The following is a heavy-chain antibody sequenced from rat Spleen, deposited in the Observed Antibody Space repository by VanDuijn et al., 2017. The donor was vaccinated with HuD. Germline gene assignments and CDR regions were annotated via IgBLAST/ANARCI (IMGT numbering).Heavy chain of an antibody. CDR2: ISYGGNNI. Sequence: EVQLVESGGGLVQPGRSMRLSCSASGFTFSDYGMAWVRQAPTKGLEWVATISYGGNNIYYRDSVKGRFTGSRDNAKSIVYLQMNSLRSEDTATYYCTREIIRGTRDWFADWGQGTLVTVSS. V-gene: IGHV5-29*01. J-gene: IGHJ3*01. CDR1: GFTFSDYG. D-gene: IGHD4-3*01. CDR3: TREIIRGTRDWFAD.